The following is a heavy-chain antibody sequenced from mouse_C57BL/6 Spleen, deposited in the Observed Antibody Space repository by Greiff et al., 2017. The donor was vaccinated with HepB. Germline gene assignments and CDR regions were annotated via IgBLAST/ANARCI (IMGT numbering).Heavy chain of an antibody. D-gene: IGHD3-3*01. Sequence: QVQLQQPGAELVMPGASVKLSCKASGYTFTSYWMHWVKQRPGQGLEWIGEIDPSDSYTNYNQKFKGKSTLTVDKSSSTAYMQLSSLPSEDSAVYYCARGGDLDYWGPGTTLTVSS. CDR3: ARGGDLDY. J-gene: IGHJ2*01. V-gene: IGHV1-69*01. CDR1: GYTFTSYW. CDR2: IDPSDSYT.